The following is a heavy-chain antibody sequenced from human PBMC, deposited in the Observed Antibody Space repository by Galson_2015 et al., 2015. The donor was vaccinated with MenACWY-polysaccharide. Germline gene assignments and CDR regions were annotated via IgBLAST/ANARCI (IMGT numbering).Heavy chain of an antibody. V-gene: IGHV3-21*06. CDR2: ISKSGNDM. Sequence: SLRLSCAASGFRINTYYMNWVRQTPGKGLEWVSSISKSGNDMQYTVSVRGRFTISRDIAKNSLFLQMNSLGVEDKAIYYCAKDFHNYGMDVWGHGTTVTVSS. J-gene: IGHJ6*02. CDR1: GFRINTYY. CDR3: AKDFHNYGMDV.